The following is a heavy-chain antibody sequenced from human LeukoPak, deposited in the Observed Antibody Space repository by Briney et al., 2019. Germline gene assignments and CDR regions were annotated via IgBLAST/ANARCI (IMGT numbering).Heavy chain of an antibody. J-gene: IGHJ4*02. Sequence: SSETLSLTCTVSGGSISSSLYYWGWIRQPPGKGLEWIGSIFYNGLTYYNPSFQSRVTISVDTSKSQFSLHLRSVTAADTALYYCARIIVITSTDYFDSWGQGTLVTVSS. V-gene: IGHV4-39*01. D-gene: IGHD3-22*01. CDR1: GGSISSSLYY. CDR3: ARIIVITSTDYFDS. CDR2: IFYNGLT.